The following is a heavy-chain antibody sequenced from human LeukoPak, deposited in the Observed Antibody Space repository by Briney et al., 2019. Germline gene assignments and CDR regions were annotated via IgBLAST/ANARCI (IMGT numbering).Heavy chain of an antibody. CDR3: ARDSAAGTIDY. CDR1: GFTFSSYC. V-gene: IGHV3-21*01. Sequence: GGSLRLSCAASGFTFSSYCMNWVRQAPGKGLEWVSSISSRSSYIYYADSVKGRFTISRDNSKNPLYLQMNSLRAEDTAVYYCARDSAAGTIDYWGQGTLVTVSS. D-gene: IGHD6-13*01. CDR2: ISSRSSYI. J-gene: IGHJ4*02.